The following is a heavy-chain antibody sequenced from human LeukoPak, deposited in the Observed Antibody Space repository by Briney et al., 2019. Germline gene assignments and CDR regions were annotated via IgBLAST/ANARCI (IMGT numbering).Heavy chain of an antibody. Sequence: ASVKVSCKASGYTFTGYYMHWVRQAPGQGLEWMGWMNPNSGNTGYAQKFQGRVTMTRNTSISTAYMELSSLRSEDTAVYYCASGDDSGSYAFDYWGQGTLVTVSS. V-gene: IGHV1-8*02. J-gene: IGHJ4*02. CDR3: ASGDDSGSYAFDY. CDR1: GYTFTGYY. D-gene: IGHD1-26*01. CDR2: MNPNSGNT.